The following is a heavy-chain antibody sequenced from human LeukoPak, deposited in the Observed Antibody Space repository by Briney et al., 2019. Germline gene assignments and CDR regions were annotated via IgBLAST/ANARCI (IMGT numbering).Heavy chain of an antibody. CDR2: ISAYNGNT. V-gene: IGHV1-18*01. D-gene: IGHD6-13*01. CDR3: ARDLSSSSYYYMDV. J-gene: IGHJ6*03. Sequence: ASVTVSCKSSGYTFTSYSISWVRQAPGQGLEWMGWISAYNGNTNYVQKLQGRVTMTTDTSTSTAYMELRSLRSDDTAVYYCARDLSSSSYYYMDVWGKGTTVTVSS. CDR1: GYTFTSYS.